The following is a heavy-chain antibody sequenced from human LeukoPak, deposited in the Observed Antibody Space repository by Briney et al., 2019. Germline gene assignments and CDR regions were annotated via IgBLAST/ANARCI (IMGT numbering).Heavy chain of an antibody. J-gene: IGHJ4*02. V-gene: IGHV3-30*02. CDR1: AFIFSKFD. CDR2: IQYDGSNK. CDR3: AKTLYCTGTCCSGYFDY. D-gene: IGHD2-8*02. Sequence: PGGSLRLSCAASAFIFSKFDMHWVRQAPGKGLEWVAFIQYDGSNKYYADSVKGRFTISRDNSKNTLYLQMNSLRAEDTAVYYCAKTLYCTGTCCSGYFDYWGQGTLVTVSS.